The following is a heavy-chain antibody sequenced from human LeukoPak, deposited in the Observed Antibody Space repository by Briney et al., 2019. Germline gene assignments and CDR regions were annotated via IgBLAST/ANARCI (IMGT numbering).Heavy chain of an antibody. J-gene: IGHJ6*02. Sequence: GGSLRLSCAASGFTVSSNYMSWVRQAPGKGLEWVSVIYSGGSTYYADSVKGRFTISRDNSKNTLYLQMNSLRAEDTAVYYCARVGYDILTGYSTPYYYYGMDVWGQGTTVTVSS. CDR1: GFTVSSNY. V-gene: IGHV3-53*05. CDR2: IYSGGST. CDR3: ARVGYDILTGYSTPYYYYGMDV. D-gene: IGHD3-9*01.